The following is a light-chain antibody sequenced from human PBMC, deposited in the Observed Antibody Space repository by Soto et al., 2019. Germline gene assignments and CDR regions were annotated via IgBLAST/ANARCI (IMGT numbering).Light chain of an antibody. CDR1: QSVSSSY. CDR2: GAS. CDR3: QQYGSSPWT. Sequence: EIVLTQSPGTLSLSPGERATLSCRASQSVSSSYLVWYQQKPGQAPRLLIYGASSRATGIPDRFSGSGSGTDFTLTISRLEPGDFAVYYCQQYGSSPWTFGQGTKVEIK. V-gene: IGKV3-20*01. J-gene: IGKJ1*01.